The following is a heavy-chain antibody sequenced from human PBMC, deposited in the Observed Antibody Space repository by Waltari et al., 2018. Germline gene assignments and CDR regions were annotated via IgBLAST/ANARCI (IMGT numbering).Heavy chain of an antibody. CDR2: IYTSGST. CDR3: ARLETPLRFLES. V-gene: IGHV4-61*02. CDR1: GGSISSGSYY. D-gene: IGHD3-3*01. J-gene: IGHJ5*02. Sequence: QVQLQESGPGLVKPSQTLSLPCTVSGGSISSGSYYWSWIRQPAGKGLEWSGRIYTSGSTNYNPSPKSRVTISVETSKNQFSLKLSSVTAADTAVYYCARLETPLRFLESWGQGTLVTVSS.